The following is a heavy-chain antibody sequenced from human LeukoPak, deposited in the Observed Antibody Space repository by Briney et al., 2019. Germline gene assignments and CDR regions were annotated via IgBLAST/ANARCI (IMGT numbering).Heavy chain of an antibody. J-gene: IGHJ4*02. CDR3: ATEYYGAYNF. CDR2: IKSKSDGGTT. CDR1: GFTFNNAW. D-gene: IGHD4-17*01. V-gene: IGHV3-15*01. Sequence: GGSLRLSCSASGFTFNNAWMSWVRQAPGKGLEWVGRIKSKSDGGTTDYAAPVKGRSTISRDDSKNTLYLQMNSPKTEDTAVYFCATEYYGAYNFWGQGTLVTVSS.